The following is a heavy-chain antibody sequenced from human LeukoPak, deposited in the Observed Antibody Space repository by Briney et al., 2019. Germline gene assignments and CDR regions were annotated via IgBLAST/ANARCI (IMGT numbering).Heavy chain of an antibody. D-gene: IGHD3-22*01. J-gene: IGHJ4*02. Sequence: PGGSLGLSCAASGFTFSSYSMNWVRQAPGKGLEWVSGISWNSGSIGYADSVKGRFTIFRDNAKNSLYLQMNSLRAEDTALYYCAKDMEQYYYDSSGYYDYWGQGTLVTVSS. CDR1: GFTFSSYS. CDR2: ISWNSGSI. CDR3: AKDMEQYYYDSSGYYDY. V-gene: IGHV3-9*01.